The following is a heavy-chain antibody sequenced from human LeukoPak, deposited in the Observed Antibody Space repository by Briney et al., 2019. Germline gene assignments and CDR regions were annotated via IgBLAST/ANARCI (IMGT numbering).Heavy chain of an antibody. Sequence: VGSLRLSCAASGFTFSDFAMRCLRQAPGKGPEYVSTISSNGISPYYANSVKGRFTISRDNSKNTLYLQMGSLRADDTAVYYCVRAHSIHNYHYGIDVWGHGTTVTVSS. CDR3: VRAHSIHNYHYGIDV. V-gene: IGHV3-64*01. D-gene: IGHD3-3*01. J-gene: IGHJ6*02. CDR2: ISSNGISP. CDR1: GFTFSDFA.